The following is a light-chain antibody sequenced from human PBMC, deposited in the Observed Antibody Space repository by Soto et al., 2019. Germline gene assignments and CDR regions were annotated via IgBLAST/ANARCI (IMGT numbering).Light chain of an antibody. J-gene: IGKJ1*01. CDR3: QQYNIPAWA. CDR1: QSFSDY. V-gene: IGKV1-5*03. Sequence: IQLNQSPSTLSASVGDRITITCRASQSFSDYLAWYQQKPGRAPELLIYKASYLQSGVPSRFSGSGSGTEFTLTISSLQPDDFATYYCQQYNIPAWAFGQGTKVDIK. CDR2: KAS.